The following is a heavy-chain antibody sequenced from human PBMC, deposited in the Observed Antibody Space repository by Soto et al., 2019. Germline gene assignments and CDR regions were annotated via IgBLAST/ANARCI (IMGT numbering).Heavy chain of an antibody. Sequence: LRLSCAASGFTFSSYEMNWVRQAPGKGLEWVSYISSSGSTIYYADSVKGRFTISRDNAKNSLYLQMNSLRAEDTAVYYCARDFSRLLHPFDYWGQGTLVTVSS. CDR1: GFTFSSYE. CDR2: ISSSGSTI. CDR3: ARDFSRLLHPFDY. J-gene: IGHJ4*02. D-gene: IGHD1-26*01. V-gene: IGHV3-48*03.